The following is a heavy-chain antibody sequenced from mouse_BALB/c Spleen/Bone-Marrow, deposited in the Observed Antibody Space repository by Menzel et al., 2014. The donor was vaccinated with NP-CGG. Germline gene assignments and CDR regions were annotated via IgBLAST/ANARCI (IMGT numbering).Heavy chain of an antibody. D-gene: IGHD2-4*01. CDR3: ARPYDFGAWFAY. Sequence: EVKLVESGGDLVKPGGSLKLSCAASGFTFSSYGMSWVRQTPVKRLEWVATISSGGSYTYYPDSVKGRFTISRDNAKNTLYLQMSSLKSEDTAMYYCARPYDFGAWFAYWGQGTLVTVSA. J-gene: IGHJ3*01. CDR1: GFTFSSYG. CDR2: ISSGGSYT. V-gene: IGHV5-6*02.